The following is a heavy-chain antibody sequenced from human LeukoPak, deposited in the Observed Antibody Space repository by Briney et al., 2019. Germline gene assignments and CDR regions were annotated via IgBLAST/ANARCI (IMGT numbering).Heavy chain of an antibody. CDR3: ARAGLSGTEYYFDY. D-gene: IGHD1-7*01. CDR1: GGSFSGYY. Sequence: SETLSLTCAVYGGSFSGYYWSWIRQPPGKGLEWIGEINHSGSTNYNPSLKSRVTISVDTSKNQFSLKLSSVTAADTAVYYCARAGLSGTEYYFDYWGQGTLVTVSS. J-gene: IGHJ4*02. V-gene: IGHV4-34*01. CDR2: INHSGST.